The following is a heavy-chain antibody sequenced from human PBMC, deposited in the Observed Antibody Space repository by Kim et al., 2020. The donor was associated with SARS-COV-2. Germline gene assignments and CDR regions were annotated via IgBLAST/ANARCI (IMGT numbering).Heavy chain of an antibody. CDR1: GFLFEDYG. V-gene: IGHV3-9*01. CDR2: ISWNSGSI. D-gene: IGHD1-20*01. Sequence: GGSLRLSCAASGFLFEDYGMHWVRQAPGKGLEWVSGISWNSGSIGYADSVRGRFSISRDNAKNSLYLQMSSLRPEDTALYHCAKVGYRGVRADKWNDTPYNFDSWGQGTLVTVSS. CDR3: AKVGYRGVRADKWNDTPYNFDS. J-gene: IGHJ5*01.